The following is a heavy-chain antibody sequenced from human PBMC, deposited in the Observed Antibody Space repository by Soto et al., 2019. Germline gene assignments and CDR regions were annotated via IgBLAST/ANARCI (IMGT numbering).Heavy chain of an antibody. CDR3: ARGNRIAVAALNWFDP. CDR1: GGTFSSYA. V-gene: IGHV1-69*01. D-gene: IGHD6-19*01. Sequence: QVQLVQSGAEVKKPGSSVKVSCKASGGTFSSYAISWVRQAPGQGLEWMGGIIPIFGTANYAQKFQGRVTITADESTSTDYMELSSLRSEDTAVYYCARGNRIAVAALNWFDPCGQGTLVTVSS. CDR2: IIPIFGTA. J-gene: IGHJ5*02.